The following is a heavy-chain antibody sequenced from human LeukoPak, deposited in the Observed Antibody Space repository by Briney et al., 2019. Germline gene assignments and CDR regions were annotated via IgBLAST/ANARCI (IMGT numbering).Heavy chain of an antibody. CDR3: AKGKGDTGGSFDY. Sequence: GGSLRLSCAAPGFTFSRYAMSWVRQAPGKGLEWGSGISGSGGSTYYADSVKGPITISRDNTKNTLYLQMNSLRAEDTAVYYCAKGKGDTGGSFDYWGQGTLVTVSS. CDR1: GFTFSRYA. J-gene: IGHJ4*02. CDR2: ISGSGGST. D-gene: IGHD3-16*01. V-gene: IGHV3-23*01.